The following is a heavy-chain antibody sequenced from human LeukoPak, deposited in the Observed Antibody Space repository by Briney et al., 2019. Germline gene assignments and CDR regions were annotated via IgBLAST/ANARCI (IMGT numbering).Heavy chain of an antibody. CDR3: ARDLIAAAGPLYYYYYGMDV. Sequence: ASVKVSCKASGYTFTSYGISWVRQAPGQGLEWMGWISAYNGNTNYAQKLQGRVTMTTDTSTSTAYMELRSLRSDDTAVYYSARDLIAAAGPLYYYYYGMDVWGKGTTVTVSS. V-gene: IGHV1-18*04. D-gene: IGHD6-13*01. CDR1: GYTFTSYG. J-gene: IGHJ6*04. CDR2: ISAYNGNT.